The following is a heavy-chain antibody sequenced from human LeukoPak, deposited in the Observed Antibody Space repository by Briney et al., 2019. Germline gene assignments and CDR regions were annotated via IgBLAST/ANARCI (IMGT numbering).Heavy chain of an antibody. CDR1: AGSINSSSYY. V-gene: IGHV4-39*01. CDR2: IYYSGST. CDR3: ARKIRFSRPLPYYYMDV. D-gene: IGHD3-3*01. J-gene: IGHJ6*03. Sequence: SETLSLTCTVSAGSINSSSYYWGWIRQPPGKGLEWIGRIYYSGSTYYNPSLKSRVTISVDTSKNQFSLKLSSVTAADTAVYYCARKIRFSRPLPYYYMDVWGKGTTVTVSS.